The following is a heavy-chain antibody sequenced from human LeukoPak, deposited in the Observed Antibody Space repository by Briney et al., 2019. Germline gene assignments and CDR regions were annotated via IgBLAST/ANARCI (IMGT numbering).Heavy chain of an antibody. Sequence: PGGSLRLSCAASGFTFSSYSMNWVRQAPGKGLEWVSSISSSGSYIYYADSVRGRFTISRDNAENSLYLQMNSLRSDDTAVYYCRTDRYGDYGDYIDYWGQGTLVTVSS. D-gene: IGHD4-17*01. CDR1: GFTFSSYS. CDR2: ISSSGSYI. CDR3: RTDRYGDYGDYIDY. J-gene: IGHJ4*02. V-gene: IGHV3-21*04.